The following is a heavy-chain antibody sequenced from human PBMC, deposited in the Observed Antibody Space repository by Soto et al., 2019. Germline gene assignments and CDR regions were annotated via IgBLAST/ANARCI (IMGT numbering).Heavy chain of an antibody. D-gene: IGHD3-10*01. CDR1: GGTFNTYA. CDR2: ISPMFGAA. CDR3: AREVQVHTPAFVY. V-gene: IGHV1-69*19. Sequence: QVQLVQSGAEMKKPGSSVKVSCQSSGGTFNTYAMNWVRQAPGQGPEWMGDISPMFGAANYAPKFQGRVTITADEATGTSYMQLSSLTSADTALYFCAREVQVHTPAFVYWGQGTVVTV. J-gene: IGHJ4*02.